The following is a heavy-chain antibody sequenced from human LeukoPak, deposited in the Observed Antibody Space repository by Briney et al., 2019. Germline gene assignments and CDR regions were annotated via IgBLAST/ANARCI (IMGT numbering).Heavy chain of an antibody. V-gene: IGHV3-23*01. D-gene: IGHD3-10*01. CDR2: ISGRDDST. J-gene: IGHJ4*02. CDR3: AKDSTDNGSGILDY. CDR1: GFTVSSYA. Sequence: PWESLRLSCAASGFTVSSYAMGWVRKAPGQWLDCVSSISGRDDSTYYAAAVKRRFTISRDNTKNTLYLQMISLRDEDTAVYYCAKDSTDNGSGILDYWGQGTLVTVSS.